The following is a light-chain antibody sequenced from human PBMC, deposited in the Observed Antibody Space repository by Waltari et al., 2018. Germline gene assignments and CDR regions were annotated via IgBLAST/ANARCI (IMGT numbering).Light chain of an antibody. CDR3: QHYVRLPAT. Sequence: EIVLTQSPGTLSLSPGERATLSCRASQRVSRALAWYQQKPGQAPRLLIYGGTRATGSPYRFSGSGSVTDFSLTISRREPEDFAVYYCQHYVRLPATFGQGTKVEIK. CDR1: QRVSRA. J-gene: IGKJ1*01. CDR2: GGT. V-gene: IGKV3-20*01.